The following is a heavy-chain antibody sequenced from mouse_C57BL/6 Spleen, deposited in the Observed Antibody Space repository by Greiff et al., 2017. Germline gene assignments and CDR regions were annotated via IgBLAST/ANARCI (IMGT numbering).Heavy chain of an antibody. D-gene: IGHD2-4*01. J-gene: IGHJ3*01. CDR2: IYPGDGDT. CDR1: GYAFSSSW. V-gene: IGHV1-82*01. CDR3: ARSNDYSWFAY. Sequence: VKLQESGPELVKPGASVKISCKASGYAFSSSWMNWVKQRPGKGLEWIGRIYPGDGDTNYNGKFKGKATLTADKSSSTAYMQLSSLTSEDSAVYFCARSNDYSWFAYWGQGTLVTVSA.